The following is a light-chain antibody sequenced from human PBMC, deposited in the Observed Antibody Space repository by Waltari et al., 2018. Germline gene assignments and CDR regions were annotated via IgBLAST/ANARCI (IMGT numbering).Light chain of an antibody. Sequence: EVVLTQSPNFQSVTPREKVTITCRASQNIDISLHWYQQKPGQSPQLLIKYASQSISGVPSRFSGSGSGTEFTLTITGLETEDAAAYYCHQSRSLPHTFGQGTKLEIK. CDR3: HQSRSLPHT. V-gene: IGKV6D-21*02. J-gene: IGKJ2*01. CDR1: QNIDIS. CDR2: YAS.